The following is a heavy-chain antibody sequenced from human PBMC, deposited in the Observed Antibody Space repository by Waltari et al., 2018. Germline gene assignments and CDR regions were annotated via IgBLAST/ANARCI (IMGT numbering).Heavy chain of an antibody. J-gene: IGHJ5*02. CDR1: GFTFSSYS. CDR2: ISSSSSYI. V-gene: IGHV3-21*01. CDR3: ARQKSSGWEP. Sequence: EVQLVESGGGLVKPGGSLRLSCAASGFTFSSYSMNWVRQAPGKGLEWVSSISSSSSYINYADSGKGPFTISRDNAKNPLYLQMNSLRAEDTAVYYCARQKSSGWEPWGQGTLVTVSS. D-gene: IGHD6-19*01.